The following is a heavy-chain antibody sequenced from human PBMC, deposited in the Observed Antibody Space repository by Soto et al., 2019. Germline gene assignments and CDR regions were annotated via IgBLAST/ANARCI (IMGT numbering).Heavy chain of an antibody. CDR2: IYYSGST. D-gene: IGHD6-13*01. V-gene: IGHV4-59*01. J-gene: IGHJ5*02. CDR1: GGSISSDY. Sequence: SETLSLTWTVSGGSISSDYWSWIRQPPGKGLEWIGYIYYSGSTNYNPSLKSRVTISVDTSKNQFSLKLSSVTAVDTAVYYCAREIRSSWYFFNWFDPWGQGTLVTVS. CDR3: AREIRSSWYFFNWFDP.